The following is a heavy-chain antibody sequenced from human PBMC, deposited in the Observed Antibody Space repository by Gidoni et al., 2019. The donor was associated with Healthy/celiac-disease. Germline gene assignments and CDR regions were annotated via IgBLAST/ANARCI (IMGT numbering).Heavy chain of an antibody. J-gene: IGHJ5*02. CDR3: AKDHSSSWYSAVAGYRPTDNWFDP. V-gene: IGHV3-9*01. CDR1: GFTFDDYA. Sequence: EVQLVESGGGLVQPGRSLRLSCAASGFTFDDYAMHWVRQAPGTGLEWVSGISWNSGSIGYADSVKGRFTISRDNAKNSLYLQMNSLRAEDTALYYCAKDHSSSWYSAVAGYRPTDNWFDPWGQGTLVTVSS. CDR2: ISWNSGSI. D-gene: IGHD6-13*01.